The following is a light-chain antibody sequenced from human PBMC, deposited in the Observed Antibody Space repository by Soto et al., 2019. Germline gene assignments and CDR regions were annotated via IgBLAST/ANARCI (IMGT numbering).Light chain of an antibody. V-gene: IGKV3-20*01. CDR3: QHYGISGG. CDR2: AIS. Sequence: EIALTQSPGTLSLFAGESATITCRARHSLNSKYLAWDQNKSGQATRNLIYAISSRAPGIPDRFSGSGSVNDVTLTIRRLVAGDFAVYYWQHYGISGGFGQGTNV. J-gene: IGKJ1*01. CDR1: HSLNSKY.